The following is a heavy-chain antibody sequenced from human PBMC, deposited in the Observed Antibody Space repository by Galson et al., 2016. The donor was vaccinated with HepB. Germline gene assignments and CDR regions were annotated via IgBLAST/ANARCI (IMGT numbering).Heavy chain of an antibody. CDR2: ISYDGSNK. CDR3: AKEVEDIVATTYYYSGMDV. CDR1: GFTFSYYG. J-gene: IGHJ6*04. D-gene: IGHD5-12*01. Sequence: SLRLSCAASGFTFSYYGMHWVRRAPGKGLAWVAVISYDGSNKYYADSVKGRITISRDNSKNTLYLQMNSLRAEDTAVYYCAKEVEDIVATTYYYSGMDVWGKGTTVTVSS. V-gene: IGHV3-30*18.